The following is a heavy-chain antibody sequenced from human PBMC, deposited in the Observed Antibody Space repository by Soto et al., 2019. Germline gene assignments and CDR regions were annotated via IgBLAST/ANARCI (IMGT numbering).Heavy chain of an antibody. CDR1: GYSFTSYW. CDR3: ARHYETYYYDSSGYPDY. CDR2: IYPGDSDT. V-gene: IGHV5-51*01. Sequence: PGESLKISCKGSGYSFTSYWIGWVRQMPWKGLEWMGIIYPGDSDTRYSPSFQGQVTISADKSISTAYLQWSSLKASDTAMYYCARHYETYYYDSSGYPDYWGQGTLVTVSS. D-gene: IGHD3-22*01. J-gene: IGHJ4*01.